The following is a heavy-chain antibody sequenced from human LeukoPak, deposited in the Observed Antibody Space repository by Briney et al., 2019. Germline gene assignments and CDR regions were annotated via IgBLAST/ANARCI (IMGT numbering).Heavy chain of an antibody. D-gene: IGHD6-13*01. V-gene: IGHV3-30*18. Sequence: PGGSLRLSCAASGFTFSGHGMHWVRQAPGKGLEWVAVISYDGSNKYYADSVKGRFTISRDNSKNTLYLQMNSLRAEDTAVYYCAKGRSSWTLDYWGQGTLVTVSS. CDR1: GFTFSGHG. CDR3: AKGRSSWTLDY. CDR2: ISYDGSNK. J-gene: IGHJ4*02.